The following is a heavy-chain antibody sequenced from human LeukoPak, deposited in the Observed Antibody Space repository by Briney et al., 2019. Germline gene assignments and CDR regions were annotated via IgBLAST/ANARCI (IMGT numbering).Heavy chain of an antibody. V-gene: IGHV1-8*02. CDR3: ARMGPTYCSGGSCYRWFDP. CDR2: MNPNSGNT. D-gene: IGHD2-15*01. Sequence: GASVKVSCKASGYTFTSYYMHWVRQATGQGLEWMGWMNPNSGNTGYAQKFQGRVTMTRNTSISTAYMELSSLRSEDTAVYYCARMGPTYCSGGSCYRWFDPWGQGTLVTVSS. J-gene: IGHJ5*02. CDR1: GYTFTSYY.